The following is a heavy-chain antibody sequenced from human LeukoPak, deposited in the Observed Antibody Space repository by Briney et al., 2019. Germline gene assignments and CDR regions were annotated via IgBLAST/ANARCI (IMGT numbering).Heavy chain of an antibody. J-gene: IGHJ4*02. CDR3: ARESWNAKRYVDY. Sequence: GGSLTLPCAASGFPVSSNYMSWVRQAPGRGLEGVSVIYSGGSTYYADSVKGRFTISRENSKNTLYLQMNSLRAEDTAVYYCARESWNAKRYVDYWGQGTLVTVSS. CDR1: GFPVSSNY. CDR2: IYSGGST. V-gene: IGHV3-66*02. D-gene: IGHD1-1*01.